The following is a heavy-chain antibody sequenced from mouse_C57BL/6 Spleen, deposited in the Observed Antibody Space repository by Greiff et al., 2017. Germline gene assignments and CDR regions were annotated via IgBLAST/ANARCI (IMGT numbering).Heavy chain of an antibody. Sequence: VQLQESGPGLVAPSQSLSITCTVSGFSLTSYAISWVRQPPGKGLEWLGVIWTGGGTNYNSALKSRLSISKDNSKSQVFLKMNSLQTDDTARYYCARNRHYYGSSYWYFDVWGTGTTVTVSS. CDR3: ARNRHYYGSSYWYFDV. D-gene: IGHD1-1*01. CDR2: IWTGGGT. J-gene: IGHJ1*03. V-gene: IGHV2-9-1*01. CDR1: GFSLTSYA.